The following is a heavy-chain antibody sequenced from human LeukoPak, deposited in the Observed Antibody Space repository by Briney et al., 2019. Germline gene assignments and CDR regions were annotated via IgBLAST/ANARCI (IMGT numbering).Heavy chain of an antibody. CDR1: GGSISSYY. CDR2: IYYSGST. CDR3: ASIVVVPAAAWFDP. Sequence: SETLSLTCTVSGGSISSYYWSWIRQPPGKGLEWIGYIYYSGSTNYNPSLKSRVTISVDTSKNQFSLKLSFVTAADTAVYYCASIVVVPAAAWFDPWGQGTLVTVSS. D-gene: IGHD2-2*01. J-gene: IGHJ5*02. V-gene: IGHV4-59*01.